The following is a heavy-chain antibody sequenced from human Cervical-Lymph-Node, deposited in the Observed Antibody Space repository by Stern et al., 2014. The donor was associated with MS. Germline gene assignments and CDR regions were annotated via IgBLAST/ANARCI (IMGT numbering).Heavy chain of an antibody. D-gene: IGHD6-6*01. CDR3: ARDRRVLWMADRPSFHDMDV. CDR2: IITRVDTI. CDR1: GFTFTNYY. V-gene: IGHV3-11*01. Sequence: VQLVESGGGLVKPGGSLRLSCSASGFTFTNYYLTWIRQAPGKGLEWVSHIITRVDTINFADSVKGRFTISRDNAKNSVYLQMNSLRAEDTAIYYCARDRRVLWMADRPSFHDMDVWGQGTTVIVSS. J-gene: IGHJ6*02.